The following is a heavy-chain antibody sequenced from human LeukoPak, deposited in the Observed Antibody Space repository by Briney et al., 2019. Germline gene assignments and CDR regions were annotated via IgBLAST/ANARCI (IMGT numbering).Heavy chain of an antibody. CDR1: GYTFTGYY. CDR2: INPNSGGT. J-gene: IGHJ4*02. V-gene: IGHV1-2*02. CDR3: ARDGGYCSSTSCYIFDY. Sequence: ASVKVSCKASGYTFTGYYMHWVRQAPGQGLEWMGWINPNSGGTNYAQKFQGRVTMTRDTSISTAYMELSRLRSDDTAVYYCARDGGYCSSTSCYIFDYWGQGTLVTVSS. D-gene: IGHD2-2*02.